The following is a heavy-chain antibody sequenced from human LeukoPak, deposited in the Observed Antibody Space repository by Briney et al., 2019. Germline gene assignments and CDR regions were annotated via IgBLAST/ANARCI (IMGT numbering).Heavy chain of an antibody. J-gene: IGHJ4*02. V-gene: IGHV3-23*01. CDR2: ISGSGGST. CDR1: GFSFSSYV. CDR3: ARDAAVAGKGGFDY. Sequence: GGSLRLSCAASGFSFSSYVMSWVRQAPGKGLEWVSAISGSGGSTYFADSVKGRFTISRDNSKNTLYLQMSSLRAEDTAVYYCARDAAVAGKGGFDYWSQRALVTVSS. D-gene: IGHD6-19*01.